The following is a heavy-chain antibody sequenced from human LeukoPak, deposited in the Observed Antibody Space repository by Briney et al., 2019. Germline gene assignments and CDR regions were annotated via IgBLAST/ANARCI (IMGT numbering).Heavy chain of an antibody. CDR2: IYWDDEK. V-gene: IGHV2-5*02. CDR3: ARYSAVTGTGSFDY. J-gene: IGHJ4*02. Sequence: SGPTLVKPTETLTLTCTFSGFSLTTSGVGVGWIRQPPGKALEWLTLIYWDDEKRFSPSLKSRLTITKDTSKNQVALTMTNMDPVDTATFYCARYSAVTGTGSFDYWGQGTLVTVSS. CDR1: GFSLTTSGVG. D-gene: IGHD6-19*01.